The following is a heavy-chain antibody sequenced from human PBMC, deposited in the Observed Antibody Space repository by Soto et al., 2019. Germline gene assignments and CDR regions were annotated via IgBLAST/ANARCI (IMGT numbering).Heavy chain of an antibody. Sequence: GGSLRLSCAASGFTFSNAWMSWFRQAPGKGLEWVGRIKSKTDGGTTDYGAPVKGRFTISRDDSKNTKYLQMNSLKTEDPAVYYCTTDLKYCSGGSCYLYYYYYSYMDVWGKGTTVTVSS. V-gene: IGHV3-15*01. D-gene: IGHD2-15*01. CDR2: IKSKTDGGTT. J-gene: IGHJ6*03. CDR3: TTDLKYCSGGSCYLYYYYYSYMDV. CDR1: GFTFSNAW.